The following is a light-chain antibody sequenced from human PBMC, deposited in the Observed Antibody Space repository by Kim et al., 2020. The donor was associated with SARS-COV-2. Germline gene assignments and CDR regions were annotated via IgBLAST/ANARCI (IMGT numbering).Light chain of an antibody. J-gene: IGLJ3*02. V-gene: IGLV10-54*01. CDR3: SAWDSSLSAWV. CDR1: SNNVGNQG. CDR2: RNN. Sequence: QAGLTQPPWVSKGLRQTATLTCTGNSNNVGNQGAAWLQQHQGHPPKLLSYRNNNRPSGISERLSASRSGNTASLTITGLQPEDEADYYCSAWDSSLSAWVFGGGTQLTVL.